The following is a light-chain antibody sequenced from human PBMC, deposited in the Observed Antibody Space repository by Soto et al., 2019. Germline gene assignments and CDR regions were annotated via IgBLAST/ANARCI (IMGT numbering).Light chain of an antibody. V-gene: IGKV3-15*01. CDR3: QQYNSWPPSYT. CDR2: GAS. CDR1: QSVSNY. J-gene: IGKJ2*01. Sequence: EIVMTQSPATLSVSLGDRATLSCRASQSVSNYLAWYQQKPGQALRLLIYGASTRATGIPARFSGSGSETDFTLTISSLQSEDFAVYYCQQYNSWPPSYTFGQGTKLEIK.